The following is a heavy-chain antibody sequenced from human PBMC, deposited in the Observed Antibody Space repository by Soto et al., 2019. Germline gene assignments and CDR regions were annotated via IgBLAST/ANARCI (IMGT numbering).Heavy chain of an antibody. CDR1: GFTFSRYG. D-gene: IGHD3-3*01. Sequence: AQLVESGGGVVQPGGSLRLSCAASGFTFSRYGFHWVRQAPGRGLEWVAIMWDDGSKRDYVDSVKGRFTISRDISTNTLYLQMNSLRVEDTAVYYCARDMTIFGMDVWGKGTTVTVSS. CDR3: ARDMTIFGMDV. CDR2: MWDDGSKR. V-gene: IGHV3-33*01. J-gene: IGHJ6*04.